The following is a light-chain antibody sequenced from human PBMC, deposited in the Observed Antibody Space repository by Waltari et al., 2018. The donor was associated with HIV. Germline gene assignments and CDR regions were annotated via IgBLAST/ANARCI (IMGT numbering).Light chain of an antibody. CDR2: GAS. V-gene: IGKV1-33*01. CDR3: QQYHDLIT. CDR1: QDISNY. Sequence: DIQMTQSPSSLSASLGDTVTITCQANQDISNYLNWYQQKPGKAPKLLIYGASTLEVGVSSRFSGSGSGTDFTFTISSLQPEDIATYHCQQYHDLITFGQGTRLEIK. J-gene: IGKJ5*01.